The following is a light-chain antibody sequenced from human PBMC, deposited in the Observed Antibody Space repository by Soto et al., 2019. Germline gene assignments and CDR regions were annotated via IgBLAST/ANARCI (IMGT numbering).Light chain of an antibody. V-gene: IGKV3-11*01. CDR3: QQRSNWPPYT. J-gene: IGKJ2*01. CDR2: DAS. CDR1: QSVSSY. Sequence: EIVLTQSPATLSLSPGERATLSCRASQSVSSYLAWYQQKPGQAPRLLIYDASNRANGIPARFSGSGSGTDFTPTISRLEPEDFAVYSCQQRSNWPPYTFGQGTKLEIK.